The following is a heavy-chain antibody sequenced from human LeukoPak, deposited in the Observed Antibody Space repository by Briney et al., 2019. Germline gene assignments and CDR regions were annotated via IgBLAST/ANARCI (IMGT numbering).Heavy chain of an antibody. J-gene: IGHJ3*02. CDR1: GGSISSSSYY. V-gene: IGHV4-39*01. CDR2: IYYSGST. D-gene: IGHD6-19*01. CDR3: ATRIYSSGWYRVFDI. Sequence: SETLSLTCTVSGGSISSSSYYWGWIRQPPGKGLEWIGSIYYSGSTYYNPSLKSRVTISVDTSKNQFSLKLSSVTAADTAVYYCATRIYSSGWYRVFDIWGQGTMDTVSS.